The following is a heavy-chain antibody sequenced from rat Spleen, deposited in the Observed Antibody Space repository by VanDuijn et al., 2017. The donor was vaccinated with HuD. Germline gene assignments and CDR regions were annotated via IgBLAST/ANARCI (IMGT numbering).Heavy chain of an antibody. CDR2: ISSGGST. CDR3: ARFGHYDGSYYLYFDY. D-gene: IGHD1-12*02. V-gene: IGHV2-6*01. CDR1: GFSLTSYT. Sequence: QVQLKESGPGLVQPSQTLSLTCTVSGFSLTSYTVSWVRQPPGKGLEWIAAISSGGSTYYNSALKSRLSISRDTPKSQVFLKMNSLQTEDTAMYFCARFGHYDGSYYLYFDYWGQGVMVTVSS. J-gene: IGHJ2*01.